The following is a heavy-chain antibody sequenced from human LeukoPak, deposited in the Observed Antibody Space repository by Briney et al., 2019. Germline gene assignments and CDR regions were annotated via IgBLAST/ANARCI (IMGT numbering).Heavy chain of an antibody. CDR1: GFTFSKYV. V-gene: IGHV3-23*01. D-gene: IGHD3-22*01. CDR3: AKRFYYDSSGYGCFDY. CDR2: ITGSGAST. J-gene: IGHJ4*02. Sequence: GGSLRLSCAASGFTFSKYVMIWVRQAPGKGLEWVSGITGSGASTYYADSVKGRFTISRDNSKNTLLLQMNSLRAEDTAAYYCAKRFYYDSSGYGCFDYWGQGTLVTVSS.